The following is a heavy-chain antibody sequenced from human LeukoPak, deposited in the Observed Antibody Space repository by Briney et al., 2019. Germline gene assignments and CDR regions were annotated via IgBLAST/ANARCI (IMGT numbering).Heavy chain of an antibody. CDR2: ISGSGGST. J-gene: IGHJ4*02. CDR1: GFTFSSYA. D-gene: IGHD2-2*02. CDR3: AAGYCTSASCYNFEH. V-gene: IGHV3-23*01. Sequence: GGSLRLSCAASGFTFSSYAMSWVRQAPGKGLEWVSAISGSGGSTYYADSVKGRFTISRDTAKNSLYLQMSSLRPEDTALYYCAAGYCTSASCYNFEHWGQGTLVTVSS.